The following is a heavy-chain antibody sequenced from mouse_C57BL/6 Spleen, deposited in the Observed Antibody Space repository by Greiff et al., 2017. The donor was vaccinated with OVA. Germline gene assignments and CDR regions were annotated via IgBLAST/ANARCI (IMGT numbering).Heavy chain of an antibody. CDR2: IYPGSGST. Sequence: QVQLQQPGAELVKPGASVKMSCKASGYTFTSYWITWVKQRPGQGLEWIGDIYPGSGSTNYNEKFKSKATLTVDTSSSTAYMQLSSLTSEDSAVYDCARSITTVVAADYAMDYWGQGTSVTVSS. V-gene: IGHV1-55*01. J-gene: IGHJ4*01. CDR3: ARSITTVVAADYAMDY. CDR1: GYTFTSYW. D-gene: IGHD1-1*01.